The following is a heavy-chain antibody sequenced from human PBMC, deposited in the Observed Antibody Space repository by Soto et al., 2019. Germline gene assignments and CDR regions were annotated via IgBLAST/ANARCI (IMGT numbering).Heavy chain of an antibody. Sequence: ASVKVSCKVSGYTLTELSMHWVRQAPGKGLEWMGGFDPEDGETIYAQKFQGRVTMTEDTSTDTAYMELSSLRSEDTAVYYCATEVGSAAAGDPYYYYGMDVWGQGTTVTVSS. CDR2: FDPEDGET. D-gene: IGHD6-13*01. J-gene: IGHJ6*02. CDR1: GYTLTELS. CDR3: ATEVGSAAAGDPYYYYGMDV. V-gene: IGHV1-24*01.